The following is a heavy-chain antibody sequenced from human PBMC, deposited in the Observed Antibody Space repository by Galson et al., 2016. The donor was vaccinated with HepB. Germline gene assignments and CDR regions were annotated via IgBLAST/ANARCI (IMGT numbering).Heavy chain of an antibody. CDR3: ARDSKTSSSWSLDY. CDR1: GFSVSDDY. J-gene: IGHJ4*02. Sequence: LRLSCAVSGFSVSDDYMNWVRQAPGKGLEWVSAISTGGDTFYTDSVKGRFIISRDNSKNMLYLQINSPRVEETAMYYCARDSKTSSSWSLDYWGQGTLVTVSS. D-gene: IGHD6-13*01. V-gene: IGHV3-53*01. CDR2: ISTGGDT.